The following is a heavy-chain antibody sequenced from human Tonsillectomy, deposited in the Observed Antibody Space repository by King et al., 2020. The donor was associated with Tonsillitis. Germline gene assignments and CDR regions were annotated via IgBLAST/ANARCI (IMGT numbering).Heavy chain of an antibody. Sequence: QLVQSGAEVKKPGSSVKVSCKASGGTFSNYAISWVRQAPGQALEWMGRIIPILAIANYAQKFQGRVTITADKSTSTANMELSSLRSEDTAVYYCARVKGYCSSTNCYAGVGAFDIWGQGTMVTVSS. CDR1: GGTFSNYA. D-gene: IGHD2-2*01. J-gene: IGHJ3*02. CDR2: IIPILAIA. V-gene: IGHV1-69*04. CDR3: ARVKGYCSSTNCYAGVGAFDI.